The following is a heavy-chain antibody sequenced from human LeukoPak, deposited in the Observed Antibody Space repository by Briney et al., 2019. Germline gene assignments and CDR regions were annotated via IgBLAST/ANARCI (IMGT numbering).Heavy chain of an antibody. CDR3: IRVTGYGSGSDAH. V-gene: IGHV3-74*01. Sequence: GGSLRLSCAASGFTFSSYWMHWVRQAPGKGLVWVSVISSDGSITDYADSVKGRFTISRDNAKNTLYLQMNGLRAEDTALYYCIRVTGYGSGSDAHWGQGTLVTVSS. CDR2: ISSDGSIT. J-gene: IGHJ4*02. CDR1: GFTFSSYW. D-gene: IGHD6-19*01.